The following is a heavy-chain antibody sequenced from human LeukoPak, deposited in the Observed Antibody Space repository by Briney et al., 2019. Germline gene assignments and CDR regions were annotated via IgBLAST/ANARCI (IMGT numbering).Heavy chain of an antibody. V-gene: IGHV4-59*01. CDR2: IYYSGST. CDR1: GGSFSGYY. Sequence: SETLSLTCAVYGGSFSGYYWSWIRQPPGKGLEWIGYIYYSGSTNYNPSLKSRVTISVDTSKNQFSLKLSSVTAADTAVYYCARDSYSSSWYGYYYYYMDVWGKGTTVTVSS. CDR3: ARDSYSSSWYGYYYYYMDV. J-gene: IGHJ6*03. D-gene: IGHD6-13*01.